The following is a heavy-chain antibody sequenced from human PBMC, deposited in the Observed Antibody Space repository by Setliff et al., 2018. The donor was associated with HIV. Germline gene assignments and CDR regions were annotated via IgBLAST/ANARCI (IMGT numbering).Heavy chain of an antibody. D-gene: IGHD3-16*01. Sequence: GESLKISCVASGFTFSNYAMSWVRQAPGKGLEWVSGISGSGGGTYYADSVKGRFTVSRDNAKNSLYLQMNSLRAEDTAVYYCARVDDDYVWARTYFDYWGQGSLVTVSS. V-gene: IGHV3-23*01. CDR3: ARVDDDYVWARTYFDY. J-gene: IGHJ4*02. CDR2: ISGSGGGT. CDR1: GFTFSNYA.